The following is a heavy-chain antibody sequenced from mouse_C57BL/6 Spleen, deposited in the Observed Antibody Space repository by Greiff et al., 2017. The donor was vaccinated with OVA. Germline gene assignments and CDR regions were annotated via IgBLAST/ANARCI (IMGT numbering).Heavy chain of an antibody. CDR2: INPNNGGT. D-gene: IGHD2-4*01. CDR3: AGYDYDDYYAMDY. V-gene: IGHV1-26*01. Sequence: EVQLQQSGPELVKPGASVKISCKASGYTFTDYYMNWVKQSHGKSLEWIGDINPNNGGTSYNQKFKGKATLTVDKSSSTAYMELRSLTSEDSAVYYCAGYDYDDYYAMDYWGQGTSVTVSS. CDR1: GYTFTDYY. J-gene: IGHJ4*01.